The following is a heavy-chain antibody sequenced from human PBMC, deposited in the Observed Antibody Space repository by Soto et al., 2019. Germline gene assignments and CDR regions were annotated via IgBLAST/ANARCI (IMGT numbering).Heavy chain of an antibody. V-gene: IGHV4-34*01. Sequence: SETLSLTCAVYGGSFSGYYWGWIRQPPGKGLEWIGEINHSGSTNYNPSLKSRVTISVDASKNQFSLKLSSVTAADTAVYYCARMQLVLYGMDVWGQGTTVT. J-gene: IGHJ6*02. CDR2: INHSGST. CDR3: ARMQLVLYGMDV. CDR1: GGSFSGYY. D-gene: IGHD6-13*01.